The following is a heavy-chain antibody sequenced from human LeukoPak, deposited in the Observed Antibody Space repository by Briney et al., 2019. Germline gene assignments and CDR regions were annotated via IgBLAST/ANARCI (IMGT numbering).Heavy chain of an antibody. CDR3: ARDLVTVTKGFDI. Sequence: SETLSLTCAVSVDSFSSHYWTWIRQPPGKGLEWIGYISYIGSTNYNPSLKSRVTISIDTSKNQFSLQLTSVTAADTAVYYCARDLVTVTKGFDIWGQGTMVSVSS. CDR1: VDSFSSHY. V-gene: IGHV4-59*11. D-gene: IGHD4-17*01. J-gene: IGHJ3*02. CDR2: ISYIGST.